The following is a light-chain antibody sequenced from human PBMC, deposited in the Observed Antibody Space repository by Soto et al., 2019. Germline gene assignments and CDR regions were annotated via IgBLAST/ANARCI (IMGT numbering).Light chain of an antibody. CDR3: CSYAGSYTLWV. V-gene: IGLV2-11*01. CDR1: SSDVGDYNY. CDR2: DVN. Sequence: QSALTQPRSVSGSPGQSVTISCTGTSSDVGDYNYVSWYQQHPGKAPKLMIYDVNKRPSGVPDRFSGSKSGNTASLTISGLQAEDEADYYFCSYAGSYTLWVFGGGTQLTVL. J-gene: IGLJ3*02.